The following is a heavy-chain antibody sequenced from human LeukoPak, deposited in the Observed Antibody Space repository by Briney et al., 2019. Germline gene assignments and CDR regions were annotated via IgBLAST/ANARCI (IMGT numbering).Heavy chain of an antibody. Sequence: GGSLRLSCATSGFTYSSYVMAWVRQAPGKGLEWVSSISGSGASTYYADSVKGRFTISRDNSMNTLYLQMNSLRADDTAVYYCVKRQCSSTHCYGFDYWGQGTLVTVSS. CDR1: GFTYSSYV. CDR3: VKRQCSSTHCYGFDY. CDR2: ISGSGAST. J-gene: IGHJ4*02. D-gene: IGHD2-2*01. V-gene: IGHV3-23*01.